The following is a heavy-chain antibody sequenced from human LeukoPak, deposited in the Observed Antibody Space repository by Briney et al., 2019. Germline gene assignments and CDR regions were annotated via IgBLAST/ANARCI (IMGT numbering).Heavy chain of an antibody. Sequence: SGTLSPTCAAYGGSFSGYYWSWFRQPAGKGLGWIGRIYTSGSTNYNPSLKRRVTMSVDTSKNQFSLKLSSVTAADTAVYYCARTLKDYYDSSGYYYYFDYWGQGTLVTVSS. CDR2: IYTSGST. CDR1: GGSFSGYY. J-gene: IGHJ4*02. D-gene: IGHD3-22*01. V-gene: IGHV4-59*10. CDR3: ARTLKDYYDSSGYYYYFDY.